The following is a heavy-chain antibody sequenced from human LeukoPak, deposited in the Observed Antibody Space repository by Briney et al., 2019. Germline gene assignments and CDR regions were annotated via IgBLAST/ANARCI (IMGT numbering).Heavy chain of an antibody. CDR3: AAGTYSSSSYAFDI. CDR2: IYPVYSDT. V-gene: IGHV5-51*01. Sequence: GEALKISCKGSGFSFTSYWIGWVRQMPGKGLEWMESIYPVYSDTRNCPILQGQVPISTAKAITTTYLQWSSLKASDTAMYYCAAGTYSSSSYAFDIWGQGTMVSVSS. CDR1: GFSFTSYW. J-gene: IGHJ3*02. D-gene: IGHD6-6*01.